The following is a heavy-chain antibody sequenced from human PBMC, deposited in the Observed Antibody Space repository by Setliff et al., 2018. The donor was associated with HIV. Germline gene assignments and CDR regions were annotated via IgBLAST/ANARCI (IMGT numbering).Heavy chain of an antibody. V-gene: IGHV1-3*01. CDR2: INAGYGNT. Sequence: ASVKVSCKASGYTFTSYAIHWLRQAPGQSLEGMGWINAGYGNTKYSQKFQGRVTITRDASARTAYMELSSLRSADTAVYYCARGQASNDYGVSFWGQGTMVTVSS. CDR3: ARGQASNDYGVSF. J-gene: IGHJ3*01. CDR1: GYTFTSYA. D-gene: IGHD4-17*01.